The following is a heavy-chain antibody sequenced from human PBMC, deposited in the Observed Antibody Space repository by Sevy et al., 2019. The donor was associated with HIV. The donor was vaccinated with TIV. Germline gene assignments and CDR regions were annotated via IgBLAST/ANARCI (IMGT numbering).Heavy chain of an antibody. CDR3: AKDRGSSGWSGLGNAFDI. J-gene: IGHJ3*02. V-gene: IGHV3-9*01. CDR2: ISWNSGSI. Sequence: GGSLRLSCAASGFTFDDYAMHWVRQAPGKGLEWVSGISWNSGSIGYADSVKGRFTISRDNAKNSLYLQMSSLRAEDTALYYCAKDRGSSGWSGLGNAFDIWGQGTMVTVSS. CDR1: GFTFDDYA. D-gene: IGHD6-19*01.